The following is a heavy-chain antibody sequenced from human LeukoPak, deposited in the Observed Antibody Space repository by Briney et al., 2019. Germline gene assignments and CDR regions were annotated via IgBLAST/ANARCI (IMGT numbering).Heavy chain of an antibody. Sequence: ASVRVSSKASGYTFIGYYLHWVRQAPGQRGERMGWINPHNGYTNYSQKFQARVTITRDTSLTTAYMELSRLKSDDTAVYYCATVRDIVVGGGPYYFDYWGQGTLVTVSS. CDR2: INPHNGYT. CDR3: ATVRDIVVGGGPYYFDY. D-gene: IGHD2-15*01. CDR1: GYTFIGYY. J-gene: IGHJ4*02. V-gene: IGHV1-2*02.